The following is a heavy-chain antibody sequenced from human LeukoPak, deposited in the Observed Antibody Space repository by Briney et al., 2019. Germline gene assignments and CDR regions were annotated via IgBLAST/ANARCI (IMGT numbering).Heavy chain of an antibody. J-gene: IGHJ5*02. CDR2: INPDGTQK. CDR3: VRQMIRFWFDP. Sequence: GGSLRLSCAASGFTFSLYWMTWVRQSPGKGLEWVADINPDGTQKYSVDSLKGRFTISRDNAKNSLFLHLNSLRVDDTATYCVRQMIRFWFDPWGQGTRVTVSS. D-gene: IGHD3-16*01. V-gene: IGHV3-7*01. CDR1: GFTFSLYW.